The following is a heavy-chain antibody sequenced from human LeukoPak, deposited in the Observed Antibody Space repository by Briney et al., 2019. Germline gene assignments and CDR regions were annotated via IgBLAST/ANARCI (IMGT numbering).Heavy chain of an antibody. J-gene: IGHJ4*02. V-gene: IGHV4-34*01. D-gene: IGHD3-22*01. CDR3: ASSVEADYYDSSGYYRA. CDR1: GGSFSGYY. Sequence: SETLSLTCAVYGGSFSGYYWSWIRQPPGKGLEWIGEINHSGSTNYNPSLKSRVTISVDTSKNQFSLKLSSVTAADTAVYYCASSVEADYYDSSGYYRAWGQGTLVTVSS. CDR2: INHSGST.